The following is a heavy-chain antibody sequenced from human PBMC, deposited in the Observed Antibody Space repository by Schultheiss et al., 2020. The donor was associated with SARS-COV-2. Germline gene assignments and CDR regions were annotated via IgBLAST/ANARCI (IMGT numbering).Heavy chain of an antibody. Sequence: GGSLRLSCAASGFTFDDYAMHWVRQAPGKGLEWVSGISWNSGSIGYADSVKGRFTISRDNAKNSLYLQMNSLRDEDTAVYYCARSRRDTAMVPSPFDYWGQGTLVTVSS. D-gene: IGHD5-18*01. J-gene: IGHJ4*02. CDR3: ARSRRDTAMVPSPFDY. CDR2: ISWNSGSI. CDR1: GFTFDDYA. V-gene: IGHV3-9*01.